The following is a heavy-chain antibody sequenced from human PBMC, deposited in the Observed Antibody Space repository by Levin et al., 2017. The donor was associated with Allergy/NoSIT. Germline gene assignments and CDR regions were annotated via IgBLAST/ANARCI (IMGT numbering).Heavy chain of an antibody. D-gene: IGHD6-25*01. CDR1: GFTFSRYD. CDR2: IGIAGDT. J-gene: IGHJ4*02. Sequence: GESLKISCAASGFTFSRYDMHWVRQLTGKGLEWVSAIGIAGDTYYPGSVKGRFTISRDDAKNFLYLQMNNLRAGDPAVYYCARETGMGSSGWGGLDYWGQGILVTVSS. V-gene: IGHV3-13*04. CDR3: ARETGMGSSGWGGLDY.